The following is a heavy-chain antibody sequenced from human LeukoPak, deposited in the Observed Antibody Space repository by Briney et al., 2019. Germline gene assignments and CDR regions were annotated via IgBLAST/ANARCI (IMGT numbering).Heavy chain of an antibody. D-gene: IGHD3-10*01. CDR3: AGTPWFGELTLDY. CDR1: GFTFTSST. V-gene: IGHV1-58*02. CDR2: IVVGSGNT. J-gene: IGHJ4*02. Sequence: SVTVSCKASGFTFTSSTIQWVRQARGQRLEGIGWIVVGSGNTNYAQKFQERVIITRDMSTTTVYMELSSLRSEGTAVYYCAGTPWFGELTLDYWGQGTLVTVSS.